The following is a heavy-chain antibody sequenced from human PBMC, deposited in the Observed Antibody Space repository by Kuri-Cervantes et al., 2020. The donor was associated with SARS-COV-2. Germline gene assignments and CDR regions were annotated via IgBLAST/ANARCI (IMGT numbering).Heavy chain of an antibody. CDR1: GFTFSSYG. CDR3: ARGRITMIVPDAFDI. J-gene: IGHJ3*02. CDR2: IWYDGSNK. V-gene: IGHV3-33*01. Sequence: GESLKISCAASGFTFSSYGMHWVRQAPGKGLEWVAVIWYDGSNKYYADSVKDRFTISRDNSKNTLYLQMNSLRAEDTAVYYCARGRITMIVPDAFDIWGQGTMVTVSS. D-gene: IGHD3-22*01.